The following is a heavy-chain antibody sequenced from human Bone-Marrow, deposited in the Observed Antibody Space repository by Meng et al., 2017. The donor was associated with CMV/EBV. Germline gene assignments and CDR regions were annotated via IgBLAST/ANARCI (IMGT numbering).Heavy chain of an antibody. CDR2: IYHSGST. J-gene: IGHJ6*02. V-gene: IGHV4-38-2*02. Sequence: SETLSLTCTVSGYSISSGYYWGWIRQPPGKGLEWIGSIYHSGSTYYNPSLKSRVTISVDTSKNQFSLKLSSVTAADTAVYYCASLSSTRVYYYYGVDVWGQGTTVTVSS. CDR3: ASLSSTRVYYYYGVDV. CDR1: GYSISSGYY. D-gene: IGHD2-2*01.